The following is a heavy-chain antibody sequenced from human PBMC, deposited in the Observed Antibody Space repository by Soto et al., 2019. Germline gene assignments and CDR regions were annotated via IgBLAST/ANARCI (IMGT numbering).Heavy chain of an antibody. J-gene: IGHJ6*02. V-gene: IGHV4-4*07. CDR2: VSSSENT. CDR3: ARADYEILTGSYAMDV. Sequence: LSLTCTVSGDSLGNYYWFWIRQPVGKGLEWIGRVSSSENTNANPTLNSRATMSIDTSKNQFSLRLRSVTAADTAVYYCARADYEILTGSYAMDVWGQGTTVTVSS. D-gene: IGHD3-9*01. CDR1: GDSLGNYY.